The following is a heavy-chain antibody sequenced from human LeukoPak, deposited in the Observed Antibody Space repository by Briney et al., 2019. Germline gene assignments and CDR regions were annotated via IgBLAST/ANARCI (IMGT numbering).Heavy chain of an antibody. J-gene: IGHJ4*02. CDR3: ARGGYDSSGYYYYFDY. CDR2: IRYDGSNK. D-gene: IGHD3-22*01. V-gene: IGHV3-30*02. CDR1: GFTFSSYG. Sequence: GGSLRLSCAASGFTFSSYGMHWVRQAPGKGLEWVAFIRYDGSNKYYADSVKGRFTISRDNSKNTLYLQMNSLRAEDTAVYYCARGGYDSSGYYYYFDYWGQGTLVTVSS.